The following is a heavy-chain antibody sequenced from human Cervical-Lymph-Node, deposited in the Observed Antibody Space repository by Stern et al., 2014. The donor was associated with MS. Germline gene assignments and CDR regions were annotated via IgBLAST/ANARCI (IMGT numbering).Heavy chain of an antibody. CDR1: GGTFSSQA. CDR2: IIPIFGTP. D-gene: IGHD4-17*01. J-gene: IGHJ6*02. CDR3: ATPSTVIVGGLDV. V-gene: IGHV1-69*01. Sequence: VQLEESGAEVKKPGSSVKVSCKASGGTFSSQAINWVRQAPGHGLEWLGGIIPIFGTPNYAQKVQDRVTITADESTSTAYMDLSSLRSEDTAVYYCATPSTVIVGGLDVWGQGTTVTVSS.